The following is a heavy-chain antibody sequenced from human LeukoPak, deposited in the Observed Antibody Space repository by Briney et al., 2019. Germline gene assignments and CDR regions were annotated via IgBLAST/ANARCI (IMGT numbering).Heavy chain of an antibody. CDR1: GYTFTSYD. CDR2: MNPNSGNT. CDR3: ARGDYGDYFYYFDY. J-gene: IGHJ4*02. Sequence: ASVKVSCKASGYTFTSYDINWVRQATGQGLEWMGWMNPNSGNTGYAQKFQGRVTMTRNTSISTAYMELSSLRSEDTAVYYCARGDYGDYFYYFDYWGQGTLVTVSS. D-gene: IGHD4-17*01. V-gene: IGHV1-8*01.